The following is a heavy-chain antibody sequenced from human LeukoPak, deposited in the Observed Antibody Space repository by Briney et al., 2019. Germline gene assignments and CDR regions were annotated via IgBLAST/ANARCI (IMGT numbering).Heavy chain of an antibody. CDR3: AKPLSYYYDSSGFDY. Sequence: PGASLRLSCAASGFTFSSYAMSWVRQAPGKGLEWVSATSGSGGSTYYADSVKGRFTISRDNSKNTLYLQMNSLRAEDTAVYYCAKPLSYYYDSSGFDYWGQGTLVTVSS. J-gene: IGHJ4*02. CDR2: TSGSGGST. CDR1: GFTFSSYA. V-gene: IGHV3-23*01. D-gene: IGHD3-22*01.